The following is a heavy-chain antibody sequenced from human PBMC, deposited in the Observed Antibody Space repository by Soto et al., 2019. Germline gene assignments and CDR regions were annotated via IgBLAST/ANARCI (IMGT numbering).Heavy chain of an antibody. D-gene: IGHD6-19*01. V-gene: IGHV3-23*01. CDR1: GFTFSTYA. CDR2: IYGSGGNS. CDR3: AIDTGEAHHSRGLVGLPLYP. Sequence: GLYLRLCLAASGFTFSTYAMTWVRQAPGKGLEWVSTIYGSGGNSKYADSVKGRFTISRDNSKNTLYLQMNSLRAEVTARYYWAIDTGEAHHSRGLVGLPLYPRGQG. J-gene: IGHJ4*02.